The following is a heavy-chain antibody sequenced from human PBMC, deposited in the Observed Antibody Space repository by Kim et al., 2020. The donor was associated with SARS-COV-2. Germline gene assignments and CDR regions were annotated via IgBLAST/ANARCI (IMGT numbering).Heavy chain of an antibody. CDR2: IYYSGST. CDR1: GGSISSYY. CDR3: ARMAAVAHPGDYDSSGQTELDY. Sequence: SETLSLTCTVSGGSISSYYWCWIRQPPGKGLELIGYIYYSGSTNYNPSLKSRVTISVDTSKNQFSLKLSSVTAADTAVYYCARMAAVAHPGDYDSSGQTELDYWGQGTLVTVSS. V-gene: IGHV4-59*08. D-gene: IGHD3-22*01. J-gene: IGHJ4*02.